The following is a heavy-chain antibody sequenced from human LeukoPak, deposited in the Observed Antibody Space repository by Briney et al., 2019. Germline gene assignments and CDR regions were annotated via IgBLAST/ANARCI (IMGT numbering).Heavy chain of an antibody. CDR2: ISPGDSDT. D-gene: IGHD1-26*01. Sequence: GESLKISCKGSGYSFTTHWIGWVHQMPGKGLEWMGIISPGDSDTRYSPSFQGQVTISVDKSISTAYVQWSSLKASDTAMYFCARQGGSYQPFDYWGQGTLVTVSS. CDR1: GYSFTTHW. J-gene: IGHJ4*02. V-gene: IGHV5-51*07. CDR3: ARQGGSYQPFDY.